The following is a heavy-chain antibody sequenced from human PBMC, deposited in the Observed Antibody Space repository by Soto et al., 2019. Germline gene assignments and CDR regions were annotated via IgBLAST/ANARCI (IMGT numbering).Heavy chain of an antibody. J-gene: IGHJ4*02. V-gene: IGHV5-51*01. CDR1: GYSFTSYW. CDR3: ARGGGSGGYDWGNDDYFDY. Sequence: PGESLKISCKGSGYSFTSYWIGWVRQMPGKGLEWMGIIYPGDSDTRYSPSFQGQVTISADKSISTAYLQWSSLKAADTAVYYCARGGGSGGYDWGNDDYFDYWGQGTLVTVSS. D-gene: IGHD3-16*01. CDR2: IYPGDSDT.